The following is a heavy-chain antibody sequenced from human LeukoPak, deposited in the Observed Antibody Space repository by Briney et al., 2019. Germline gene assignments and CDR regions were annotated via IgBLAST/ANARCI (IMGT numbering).Heavy chain of an antibody. Sequence: GGSLRLSCSASGFIFSNYAMHWVCQAPGKGLEYVSAISSNGGSTYYADSVKGRFTISRDNSKNTLYLQMSSLRAEDTAVYYCVKGKGIAVTSLDYWGQGTLVTVSS. CDR3: VKGKGIAVTSLDY. D-gene: IGHD6-19*01. CDR2: ISSNGGST. CDR1: GFIFSNYA. V-gene: IGHV3-64D*06. J-gene: IGHJ4*02.